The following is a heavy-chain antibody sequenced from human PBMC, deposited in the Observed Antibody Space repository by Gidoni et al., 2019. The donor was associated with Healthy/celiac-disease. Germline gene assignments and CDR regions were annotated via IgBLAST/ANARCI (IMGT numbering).Heavy chain of an antibody. CDR2: IKSKTDGGTT. D-gene: IGHD1-1*01. V-gene: IGHV3-15*01. J-gene: IGHJ2*01. CDR1: GFTFSNAW. Sequence: EVQLVESGGGLVKPGGSLRLSCAASGFTFSNAWMSWVRQAPGKGLEWFGRIKSKTDGGTTDYAAPVKGRFTISRDDSKNTLYLQMNSLKTEDTAVYYCTPGHFDLWGRGTLVTVSS. CDR3: TPGHFDL.